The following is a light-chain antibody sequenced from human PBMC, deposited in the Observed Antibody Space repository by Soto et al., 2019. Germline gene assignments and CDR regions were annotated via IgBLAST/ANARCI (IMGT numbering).Light chain of an antibody. J-gene: IGKJ4*01. CDR3: QQRSNWPPKLT. CDR1: QSVSSY. V-gene: IGKV3-11*01. CDR2: DAS. Sequence: IVLTQSPATLSLSPGERATLSCRASQSVSSYLALYQQKPGQAPRLLIYDASNRATGIPARFSSSGSWTDFTLTISSLEPEEFAVYYCQQRSNWPPKLTFGGGIKVEIK.